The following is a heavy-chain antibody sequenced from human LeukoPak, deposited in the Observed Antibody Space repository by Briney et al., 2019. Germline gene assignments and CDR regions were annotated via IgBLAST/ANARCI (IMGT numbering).Heavy chain of an antibody. Sequence: GGSLRLSCAASGFTFDDYAMHWVRQAPGKGLEWVSGISWNSGSIGYADSVKGRFTISRDNAKNSLYLQMNSLRAEDTAVYYCARDARGGWSGFDAFDIWGQGTMVTVSS. CDR3: ARDARGGWSGFDAFDI. CDR1: GFTFDDYA. CDR2: ISWNSGSI. D-gene: IGHD3-16*01. J-gene: IGHJ3*02. V-gene: IGHV3-9*01.